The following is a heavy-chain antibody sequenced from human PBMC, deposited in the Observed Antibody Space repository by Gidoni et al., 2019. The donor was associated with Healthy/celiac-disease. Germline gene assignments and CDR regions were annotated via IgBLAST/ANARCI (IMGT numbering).Heavy chain of an antibody. V-gene: IGHV4-34*01. D-gene: IGHD4-17*01. Sequence: GLEWIGEINHSGSTNYNPSLKSRVTISVDTSKNQFSLKLSSVTAADTAVYYCARVHGRQGDYWGQGTLVTVSS. J-gene: IGHJ4*02. CDR2: INHSGST. CDR3: ARVHGRQGDY.